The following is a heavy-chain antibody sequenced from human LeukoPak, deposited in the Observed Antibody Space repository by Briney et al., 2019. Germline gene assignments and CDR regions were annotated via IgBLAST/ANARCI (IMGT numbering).Heavy chain of an antibody. V-gene: IGHV3-30*02. CDR1: GFTFSSYG. CDR2: IRYDGSNK. CDR3: ARGDYYGSGSSGGDY. J-gene: IGHJ4*02. D-gene: IGHD3-10*01. Sequence: PGGSLRLSCAAPGFTFSSYGMHWVRQAPGKGLEWVAFIRYDGSNKYYADSVKGRFTISRDNSKNTLYLQMNSLRAEDTALYYCARGDYYGSGSSGGDYWGQGTLVTVSS.